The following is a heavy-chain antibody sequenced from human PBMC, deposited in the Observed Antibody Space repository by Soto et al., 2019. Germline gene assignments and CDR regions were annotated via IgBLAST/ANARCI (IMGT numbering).Heavy chain of an antibody. D-gene: IGHD4-17*01. J-gene: IGHJ5*02. V-gene: IGHV3-9*01. CDR2: ISWNSGSI. CDR3: AKGFSGDYVGHWFDP. CDR1: GFTLDDYA. Sequence: VQLVESGGGLVQPGRSLRLSCAASGFTLDDYAMHWVRQAPGKGLEWVSGISWNSGSIGYADSVKGRFTISRDNAKNSLYLQMNSLRAEDTALYYCAKGFSGDYVGHWFDPWGQGTLVTVSS.